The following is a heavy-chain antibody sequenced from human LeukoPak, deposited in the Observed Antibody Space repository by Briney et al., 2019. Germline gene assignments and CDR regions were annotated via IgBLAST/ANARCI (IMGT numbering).Heavy chain of an antibody. D-gene: IGHD5-12*01. CDR1: GFTFSSYE. J-gene: IGHJ4*02. V-gene: IGHV3-48*03. Sequence: GGSLRLSCAASGFTFSSYEMNWVRQAPGKGLEWVSYISSSGSTIYYADSVKGRFTISRDNAKNSLYLQMNGLRAEDTAVYYCARDQGGGYDWGGNFDYWGQGTLVTVSS. CDR3: ARDQGGGYDWGGNFDY. CDR2: ISSSGSTI.